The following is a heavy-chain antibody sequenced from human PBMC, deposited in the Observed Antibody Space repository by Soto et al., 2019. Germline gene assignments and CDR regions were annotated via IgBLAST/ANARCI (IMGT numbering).Heavy chain of an antibody. J-gene: IGHJ5*02. D-gene: IGHD5-18*01. CDR3: ARDLRRYSYGWDWFDP. Sequence: EVQLVESGGGLVKPGGSLRLSCAASGFTFSSYNMNWVRQTPGKGLEWVSSISSITDDIHYADSAKGRFTISRDIATNSLFLQMNSLRAEDTAVYYCARDLRRYSYGWDWFDPWGQGTLVTVSS. CDR2: ISSITDDI. V-gene: IGHV3-21*01. CDR1: GFTFSSYN.